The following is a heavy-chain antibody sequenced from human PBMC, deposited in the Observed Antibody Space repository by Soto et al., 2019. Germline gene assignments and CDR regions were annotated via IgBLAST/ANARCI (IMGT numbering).Heavy chain of an antibody. J-gene: IGHJ4*02. Sequence: GASVKVSCKVSGSTFTSNGIGWVRQAPGQGLEWMGWISTYNENMDTAPQLQGRLTMTTDTSTTTAYMELTTLKFDDTALDYCADVGGYSTCDYSFDLWGQGTPVTVSS. V-gene: IGHV1-18*04. D-gene: IGHD5-18*01. CDR2: ISTYNENM. CDR1: GSTFTSNG. CDR3: ADVGGYSTCDYSFDL.